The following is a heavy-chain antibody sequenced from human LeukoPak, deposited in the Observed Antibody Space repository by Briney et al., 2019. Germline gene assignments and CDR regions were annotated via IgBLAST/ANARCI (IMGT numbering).Heavy chain of an antibody. D-gene: IGHD3-22*01. Sequence: SETLSLTCAVYGGSFSGYYWSWIRQPPGKGLEWIGEINHSGSTNYNPSLKSRVTISVDTSKNQFSLKLSSVTAADTAVYYCARAKYAGYDSSGYYIYWGQGTLVTVSS. J-gene: IGHJ4*02. CDR1: GGSFSGYY. CDR3: ARAKYAGYDSSGYYIY. V-gene: IGHV4-34*01. CDR2: INHSGST.